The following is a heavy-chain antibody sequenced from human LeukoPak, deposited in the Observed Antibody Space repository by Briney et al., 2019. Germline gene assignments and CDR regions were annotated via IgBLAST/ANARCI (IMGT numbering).Heavy chain of an antibody. CDR3: ARERDYGDQFFDY. V-gene: IGHV4-59*01. Sequence: SETLSLTCTVSGGSISPYYWSWIRQPPGKGLEWMGYIYYSGSTNYKPSLKSRVTMSVDTSKNQFSLRLSSVTAADTAVYYCARERDYGDQFFDYWGQGTLVTVSS. J-gene: IGHJ4*02. CDR1: GGSISPYY. D-gene: IGHD4-17*01. CDR2: IYYSGST.